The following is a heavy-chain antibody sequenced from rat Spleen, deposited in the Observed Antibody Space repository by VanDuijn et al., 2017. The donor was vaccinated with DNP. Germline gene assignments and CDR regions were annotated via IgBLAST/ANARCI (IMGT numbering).Heavy chain of an antibody. CDR3: ARRGYGYNYFDY. Sequence: EVQLVETGGGLVQPGRSLKLSCVASGFTFNDFWMYWIRQAPGKGLEWVASINTDGFTTYYPDSVMGRFTISRDNVQNTVYLQMNSLRSEDTATYYCARRGYGYNYFDYWGQGVMVTVSS. CDR2: INTDGFTT. D-gene: IGHD1-9*01. V-gene: IGHV5-58*01. CDR1: GFTFNDFW. J-gene: IGHJ2*01.